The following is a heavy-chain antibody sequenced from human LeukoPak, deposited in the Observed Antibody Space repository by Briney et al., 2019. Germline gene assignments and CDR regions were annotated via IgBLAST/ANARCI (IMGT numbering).Heavy chain of an antibody. CDR1: PYSFTRYW. CDR2: LYPGDSDT. CDR3: ARGKVGATKDPTDFDY. V-gene: IGHV5-51*01. J-gene: IGHJ4*02. D-gene: IGHD1-26*01. Sequence: GQCVPIYCNGSPYSFTRYWIGWARSVTGQSMEWMGFLYPGDSDTRYSPYFQGQVSISADKSIRSACLQWSSLKASNTLRYYGARGKVGATKDPTDFDYWGQGTLVTVSS.